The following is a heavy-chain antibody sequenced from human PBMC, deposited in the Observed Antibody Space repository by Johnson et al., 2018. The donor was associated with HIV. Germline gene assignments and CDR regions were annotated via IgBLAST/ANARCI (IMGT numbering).Heavy chain of an antibody. CDR1: GFTFSTYA. CDR2: ISGGNT. CDR3: AKDRLAVASPGEAFEI. J-gene: IGHJ3*02. D-gene: IGHD6-19*01. Sequence: VQLVESLRLSCAASGFTFSTYAMTWVRQAPGKGLQWVSTISGGNTYYADSVKGRFSISRDNSKNTVYLQMNNLRAEDTALYYCAKDRLAVASPGEAFEIWGQGTMVTVSS. V-gene: IGHV3-23*01.